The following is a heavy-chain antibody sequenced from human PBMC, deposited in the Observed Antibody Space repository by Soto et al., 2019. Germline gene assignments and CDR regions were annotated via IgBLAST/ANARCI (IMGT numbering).Heavy chain of an antibody. J-gene: IGHJ6*02. CDR3: AREDDILTGYYNGMDV. D-gene: IGHD3-9*01. CDR1: GGSISSYY. V-gene: IGHV4-59*01. Sequence: SETLSLTCTVSGGSISSYYWSWIRQPPGKGLEWIGYISYSGSTNYNPSLKSRVTISVDTSKNQFSLKLSSVTAADTAVYYCAREDDILTGYYNGMDVWGQGTTVTVSS. CDR2: ISYSGST.